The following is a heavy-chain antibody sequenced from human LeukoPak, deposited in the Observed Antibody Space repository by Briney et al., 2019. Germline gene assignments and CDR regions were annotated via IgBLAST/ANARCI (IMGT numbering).Heavy chain of an antibody. CDR2: IYHSGST. CDR1: GGSISSYY. Sequence: SETLSLTCTVSGGSISSYYWSWIRQPPGKGLEWIGYIYHSGSTYYNPSLKSRVTISVDRSKNQFSLKLSSVTAADTAVYYCAREGCSGGSCSFDYWGQGTLVTVSS. J-gene: IGHJ4*02. V-gene: IGHV4-59*12. CDR3: AREGCSGGSCSFDY. D-gene: IGHD2-15*01.